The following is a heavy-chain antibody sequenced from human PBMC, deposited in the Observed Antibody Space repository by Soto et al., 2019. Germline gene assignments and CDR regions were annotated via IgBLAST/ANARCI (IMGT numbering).Heavy chain of an antibody. V-gene: IGHV3-23*01. J-gene: IGHJ4*02. D-gene: IGHD2-21*01. Sequence: EEQLLESGGGLVQPGGSLRLSCAVSGFTFRDYGMSWVRQAPGQGLEWVSAISGRGDRTYYADSVKGRFTISRENSKNTLYLQMNTLRAEDTAIYFCAKDVFADSKPFDYWGQGTLVTVSS. CDR2: ISGRGDRT. CDR1: GFTFRDYG. CDR3: AKDVFADSKPFDY.